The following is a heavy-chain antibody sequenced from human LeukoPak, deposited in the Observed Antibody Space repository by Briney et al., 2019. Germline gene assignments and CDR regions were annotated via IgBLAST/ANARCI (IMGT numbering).Heavy chain of an antibody. CDR3: AASRQWLVILDY. Sequence: PSETLSLTCTVSGGSISNYYWSWIRQPPGKGLEWIGYIYYSGTTNYNPSLKSRVTISMDTSKNQFSLNLSSVTAADAAVYYCAASRQWLVILDYWGQGALVTVSS. D-gene: IGHD6-19*01. CDR1: GGSISNYY. J-gene: IGHJ4*02. CDR2: IYYSGTT. V-gene: IGHV4-59*08.